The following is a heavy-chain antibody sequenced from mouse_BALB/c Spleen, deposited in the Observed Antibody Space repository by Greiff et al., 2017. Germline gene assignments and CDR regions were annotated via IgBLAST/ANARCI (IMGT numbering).Heavy chain of an antibody. Sequence: EVQRVESGPSLVKPSQTLSLTCSVTGDSITSGYWNWIRKFPGNKLEYMGYISYSGSTYYNPSLKSRISITRDTSKNQYYLQLNSVTTEDTATYYCARVFPPDYGSSSFAYWGQGTLVTVSA. CDR3: ARVFPPDYGSSSFAY. D-gene: IGHD1-1*01. V-gene: IGHV3-8*02. J-gene: IGHJ3*01. CDR1: GDSITSGY. CDR2: ISYSGST.